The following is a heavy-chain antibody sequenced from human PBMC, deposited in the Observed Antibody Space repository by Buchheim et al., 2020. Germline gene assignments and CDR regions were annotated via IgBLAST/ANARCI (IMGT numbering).Heavy chain of an antibody. Sequence: QLQLQESGPGLVKPSETLSLTCTVSGGSISSSSYYWGWIRQPPGKGLEWIGSIYYSGSTYYNPSLKSRVTISVDTSKNQFSLKLSSVTAADTAVYYCARLRRVRYYDSSGYLDYWGQGTL. CDR1: GGSISSSSYY. V-gene: IGHV4-39*01. CDR2: IYYSGST. D-gene: IGHD3-22*01. J-gene: IGHJ4*02. CDR3: ARLRRVRYYDSSGYLDY.